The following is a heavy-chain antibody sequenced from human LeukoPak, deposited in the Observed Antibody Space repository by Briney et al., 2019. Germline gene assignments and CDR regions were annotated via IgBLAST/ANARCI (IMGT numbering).Heavy chain of an antibody. J-gene: IGHJ6*02. D-gene: IGHD3-22*01. Sequence: GGSLRLSCAASGFTFDDYAMHWVRQAPGKGLEWVSGISWNSGSIGYADSVKGRFTISRDNAKNSLYLQMNSLRAEDTALYYCAKDMGDYYDSSGYYRSHYYGMDVWGQGTMVTVSS. V-gene: IGHV3-9*01. CDR1: GFTFDDYA. CDR3: AKDMGDYYDSSGYYRSHYYGMDV. CDR2: ISWNSGSI.